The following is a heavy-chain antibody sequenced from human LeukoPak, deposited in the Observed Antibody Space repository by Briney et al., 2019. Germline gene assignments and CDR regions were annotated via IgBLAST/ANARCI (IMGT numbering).Heavy chain of an antibody. CDR2: IYYSGST. J-gene: IGHJ4*02. CDR1: GGSISSYY. Sequence: SSETLSLTCTVSGGSISSYYWSWIRQPPGKGLEWIGYIYYSGSTNYNPSLKSRVTISVDTSKNQFSLKLSSVTAADTAVYYCARGDNRYGQFDYWGQGTLVTVSS. CDR3: ARGDNRYGQFDY. D-gene: IGHD3-16*02. V-gene: IGHV4-59*01.